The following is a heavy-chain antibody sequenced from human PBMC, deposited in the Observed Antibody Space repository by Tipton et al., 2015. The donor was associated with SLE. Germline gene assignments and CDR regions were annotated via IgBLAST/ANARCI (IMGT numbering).Heavy chain of an antibody. CDR3: VRSPIGPHSSTGAYYYYYGIDL. CDR2: INSDGSSA. J-gene: IGHJ6*02. V-gene: IGHV3-74*03. CDR1: GFTSSSYW. Sequence: SLRLSCAASGFTSSSYWMHWVRQAPGTGLVWVSRINSDGSSAMYADSVKGRFTFSRDNAKNTLYLQMNSLRAEDTAVYYCVRSPIGPHSSTGAYYYYYGIDLWSQATTLTVS. D-gene: IGHD6-13*01.